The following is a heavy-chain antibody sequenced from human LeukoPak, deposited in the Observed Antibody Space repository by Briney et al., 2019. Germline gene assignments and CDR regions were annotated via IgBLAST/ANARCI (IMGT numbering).Heavy chain of an antibody. CDR3: ARDITSYFDP. V-gene: IGHV3-30-3*01. D-gene: IGHD3-16*01. CDR2: ISYDGSNK. Sequence: GGSLRLSCAASGFTFSSYAMHWVRQAPGKGLEWVAVISYDGSNKYYADSVKGRFTISRDNSKNTLYLQMNSLRAEDTAVYYCARDITSYFDPWGQGTLVTVSS. J-gene: IGHJ5*02. CDR1: GFTFSSYA.